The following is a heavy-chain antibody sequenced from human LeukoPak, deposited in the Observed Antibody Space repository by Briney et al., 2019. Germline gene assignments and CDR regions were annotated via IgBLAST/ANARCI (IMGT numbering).Heavy chain of an antibody. CDR2: ISSSGSTI. V-gene: IGHV3-48*02. D-gene: IGHD3-3*01. CDR1: GFTFSTST. J-gene: IGHJ4*02. Sequence: GGSLRLSCAASGFTFSTSTMNWVRQAPGKGLEWVSYISSSGSTIYYAEFVKGRFTISRDNAENSLYLQMNSLRDEDTAVYYCARAAYDFWGQGTLVTVSS. CDR3: ARAAYDF.